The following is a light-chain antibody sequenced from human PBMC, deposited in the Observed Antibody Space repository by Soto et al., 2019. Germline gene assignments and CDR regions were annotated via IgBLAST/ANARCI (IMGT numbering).Light chain of an antibody. V-gene: IGLV1-40*01. J-gene: IGLJ7*01. CDR2: GNS. Sequence: SVLTQPPSVSGAPGQRVNISCTGSSSNIGAGYDVHWYQQLPGTAPKLLIYGNSNRPSGVPDRFSGSKSGTSASLAITGLQDEDEADYYCQSYDSSLSGAVFGGGTQLTVL. CDR3: QSYDSSLSGAV. CDR1: SSNIGAGYD.